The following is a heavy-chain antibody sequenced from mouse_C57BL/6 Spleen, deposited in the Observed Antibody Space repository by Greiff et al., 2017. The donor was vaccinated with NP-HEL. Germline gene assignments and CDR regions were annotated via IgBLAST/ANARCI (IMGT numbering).Heavy chain of an antibody. V-gene: IGHV5-9-1*02. CDR1: GFTFSSYA. J-gene: IGHJ3*01. Sequence: EVKVVESGEGLVKPGGSLKLSCAASGFTFSSYAMSWVRQTPEKRLEWVAYISSGGDYIYYADTVKGRFTISRDNARNTLYLQMSSLKSEDTAMYYCTRVNYGQGFAYWGQGTLVTVSA. CDR2: ISSGGDYI. CDR3: TRVNYGQGFAY. D-gene: IGHD1-1*01.